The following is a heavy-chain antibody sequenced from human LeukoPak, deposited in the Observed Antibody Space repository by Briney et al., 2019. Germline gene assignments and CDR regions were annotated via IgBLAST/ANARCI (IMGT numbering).Heavy chain of an antibody. CDR3: ARDFNCGGDCYYFDY. J-gene: IGHJ4*02. V-gene: IGHV1-69*05. Sequence: VKVSCKASGGTFSSYAISWVRQGPRQGLEWMGGIIPIFGTANYAQKFQGRVTITTDESTSTAYIELSSLRSEDTAVYYCARDFNCGGDCYYFDYWGQGTLVTVSS. CDR1: GGTFSSYA. CDR2: IIPIFGTA. D-gene: IGHD2-21*02.